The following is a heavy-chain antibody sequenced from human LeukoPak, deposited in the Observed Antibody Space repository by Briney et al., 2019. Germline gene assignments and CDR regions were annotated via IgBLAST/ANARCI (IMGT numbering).Heavy chain of an antibody. D-gene: IGHD3-3*01. V-gene: IGHV3-21*01. CDR3: ARAIFGVAQPPYYFYHYMDV. Sequence: PGGPLRLSCAASGFTFNGYYMSWVRQAPGKGLEWVSSIGGSSTTIFYADSVKGRSTVSRDNAKKSVFLQMNSLRAEDTAVYYCARAIFGVAQPPYYFYHYMDVWGKGTTVTVSS. CDR2: IGGSSTTI. CDR1: GFTFNGYY. J-gene: IGHJ6*03.